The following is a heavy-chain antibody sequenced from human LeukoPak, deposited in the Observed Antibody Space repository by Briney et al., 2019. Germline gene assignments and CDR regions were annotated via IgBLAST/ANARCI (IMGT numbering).Heavy chain of an antibody. CDR2: ISGSGGST. J-gene: IGHJ5*02. CDR3: AKGGEYQLLFNWFDP. Sequence: ESLSLSCAVSGSTLSSYTMNWVRQPPGKGMEWVAAISGSGGSTYYTDSVKGRFTTSTDPRKNTPYRRITSLRAEDTAVYYCAKGGEYQLLFNWFDPWGQGTLVTVSS. CDR1: GSTLSSYT. V-gene: IGHV3-23*01. D-gene: IGHD2-2*01.